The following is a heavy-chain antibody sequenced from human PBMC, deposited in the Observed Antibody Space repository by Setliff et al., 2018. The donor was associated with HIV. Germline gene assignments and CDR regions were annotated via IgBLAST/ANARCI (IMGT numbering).Heavy chain of an antibody. CDR3: VRGGYYYDNTVFYGH. CDR2: VWDDGGNK. V-gene: IGHV3-30*06. J-gene: IGHJ4*02. CDR1: GFTFSNYG. D-gene: IGHD3-22*01. Sequence: GSLRLSCAASGFTFSNYGMHWVRQAPGKGLEWVAAVWDDGGNKYYADSVRGRFTISRDNSRNTVYLDMNSLTAEDTAVYYCVRGGYYYDNTVFYGHWGQGTLVTVSS.